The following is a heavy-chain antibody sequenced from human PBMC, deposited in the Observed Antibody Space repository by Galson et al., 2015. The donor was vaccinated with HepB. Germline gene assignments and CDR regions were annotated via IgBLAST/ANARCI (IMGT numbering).Heavy chain of an antibody. CDR3: AKDIGGGVGATPLYYFDY. D-gene: IGHD1-26*01. J-gene: IGHJ4*02. Sequence: SLRLSCAASGFTFGDYAMRWVRQAPGKGLEWVSGISWSSGSIGYADSVKGRFTISRDNAKNSLYLQMNSLRAEDTALYYCAKDIGGGVGATPLYYFDYWGQGTLVTVSS. CDR2: ISWSSGSI. CDR1: GFTFGDYA. V-gene: IGHV3-9*01.